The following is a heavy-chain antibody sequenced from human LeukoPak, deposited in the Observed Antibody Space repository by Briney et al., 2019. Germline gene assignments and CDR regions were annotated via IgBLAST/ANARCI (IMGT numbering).Heavy chain of an antibody. Sequence: GESLKISCKASGYSFTNYWIGWVRQMPGKGLEWMGIIYPGDSDTRYSPSFQGQVTISADKSITTAYLYWSSLRASDTAIYYCARHSSRDHRHYFDSWGQGTLVSVSS. J-gene: IGHJ4*02. CDR2: IYPGDSDT. CDR1: GYSFTNYW. CDR3: ARHSSRDHRHYFDS. V-gene: IGHV5-51*01.